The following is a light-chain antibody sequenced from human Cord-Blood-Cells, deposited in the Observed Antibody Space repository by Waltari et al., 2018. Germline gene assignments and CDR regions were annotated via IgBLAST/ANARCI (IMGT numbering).Light chain of an antibody. Sequence: EIELTQSPGTLSLSPGERAPLSCRASQSVSSGYLAWYQQTPGQAPRLLIYGASSRATGSPDRFSGSGSGTDFTLNISRLEPDDFAVYYGQQYGSSPLTFGGGTKVEIK. V-gene: IGKV3-20*01. CDR3: QQYGSSPLT. J-gene: IGKJ4*01. CDR2: GAS. CDR1: QSVSSGY.